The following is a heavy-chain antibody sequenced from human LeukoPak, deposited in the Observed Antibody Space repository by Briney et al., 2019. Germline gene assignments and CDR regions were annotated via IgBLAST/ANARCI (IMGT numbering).Heavy chain of an antibody. D-gene: IGHD3-22*01. CDR3: TRTYYYDSSGYPAPDY. J-gene: IGHJ4*02. Sequence: PGGSLRLSCTASGFTFGDYAMSWFRQAPGKGLEWVGFIRSKAYGGTTEYAASVKGRFTISRDDSKSIAYLQMNSLKTEDTAVYYCTRTYYYDSSGYPAPDYWGQGTLVTVSS. CDR1: GFTFGDYA. V-gene: IGHV3-49*03. CDR2: IRSKAYGGTT.